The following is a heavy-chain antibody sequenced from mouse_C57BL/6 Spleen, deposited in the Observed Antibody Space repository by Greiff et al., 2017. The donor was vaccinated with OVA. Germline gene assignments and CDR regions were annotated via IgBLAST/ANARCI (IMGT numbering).Heavy chain of an antibody. Sequence: QVQLQQSGAELVRPGTSVKVSCKASGYAFTNYLIEWVKQRPGQGLEWIGVINPGSGGTNYNEKFKGKATLTADKSSSTAYMQLSSLTSEDSAVYFCARSTAQAGPFAYWGQGTLVTVSA. CDR3: ARSTAQAGPFAY. D-gene: IGHD3-2*02. CDR1: GYAFTNYL. CDR2: INPGSGGT. J-gene: IGHJ3*01. V-gene: IGHV1-54*01.